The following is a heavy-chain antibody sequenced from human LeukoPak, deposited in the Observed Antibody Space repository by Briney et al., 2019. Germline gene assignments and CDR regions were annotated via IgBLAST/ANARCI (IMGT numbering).Heavy chain of an antibody. CDR3: AKGNGGNSGEYFYYGMDV. Sequence: GGSLRLSCAASRFTFSSYAMTWVRQAPGKGLEWVPAISGSGGNTYYADSVKGRFTISRDNSKNTLYLQLTSLRAEDTAVYYCAKGNGGNSGEYFYYGMDVWGQGTTVTVSS. D-gene: IGHD4-23*01. CDR2: ISGSGGNT. V-gene: IGHV3-23*01. J-gene: IGHJ6*02. CDR1: RFTFSSYA.